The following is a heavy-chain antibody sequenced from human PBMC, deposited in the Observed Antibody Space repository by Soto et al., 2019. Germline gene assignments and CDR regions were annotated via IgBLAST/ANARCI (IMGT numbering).Heavy chain of an antibody. Sequence: QLQLQESGSGLVKPSQTLSLTCAVSGGSISSGGYSWSWIRQPPGKGLEWIGYIYHSGSTYYNPSHKRRFIIAIDRSKNQFSLKLSSVTAADTAVYYGASGQQLVRNYWGQGTLVTVSS. CDR3: ASGQQLVRNY. D-gene: IGHD6-13*01. J-gene: IGHJ4*02. CDR2: IYHSGST. V-gene: IGHV4-30-2*01. CDR1: GGSISSGGYS.